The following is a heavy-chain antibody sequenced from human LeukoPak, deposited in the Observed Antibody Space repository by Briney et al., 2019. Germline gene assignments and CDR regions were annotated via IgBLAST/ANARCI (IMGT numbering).Heavy chain of an antibody. Sequence: GGSLRLTCAASGFTFSSYAMSWVRQAPGKGLEWVSTISGSGGSTYYADSVKGRFTISRDNSKNTLFLQMSSLRAEDTAVYYCAKGGGSGTYYLQLDYWGQGTLVTVSS. D-gene: IGHD3-10*01. V-gene: IGHV3-23*01. CDR3: AKGGGSGTYYLQLDY. CDR1: GFTFSSYA. J-gene: IGHJ4*02. CDR2: ISGSGGST.